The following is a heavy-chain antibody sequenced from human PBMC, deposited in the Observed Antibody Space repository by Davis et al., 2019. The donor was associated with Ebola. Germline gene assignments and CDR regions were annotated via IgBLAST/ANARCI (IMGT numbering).Heavy chain of an antibody. CDR2: IYHSGST. Sequence: LRLSCAVSGGSISSGGYSWSWIRQPPGKGLEWIGYIYHSGSTYYNPSLKSRVTISVDRSKNQFSLKLSSVTAADTAVYYCARGGDYGDYGYYFDYWGQGTLVTVSS. V-gene: IGHV4-30-2*01. CDR1: GGSISSGGYS. J-gene: IGHJ4*02. CDR3: ARGGDYGDYGYYFDY. D-gene: IGHD4-17*01.